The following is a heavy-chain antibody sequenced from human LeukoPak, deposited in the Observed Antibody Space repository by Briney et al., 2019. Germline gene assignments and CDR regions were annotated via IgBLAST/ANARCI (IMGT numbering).Heavy chain of an antibody. D-gene: IGHD3-22*01. CDR1: GFSLSTRGMR. CDR2: IDWDDDK. CDR3: ARNPSGVTTYYYDSSGHFDY. J-gene: IGHJ4*02. Sequence: SGPALVKPTQTLTLTCTFSGFSLSTRGMRVSWIRQPPGKALEWLSRIDWDDDKFYSTSLKTRLTISKDTSKNQVVLTMTNMDPVDTATYYCARNPSGVTTYYYDSSGHFDYWGQGTLVTVSS. V-gene: IGHV2-70*04.